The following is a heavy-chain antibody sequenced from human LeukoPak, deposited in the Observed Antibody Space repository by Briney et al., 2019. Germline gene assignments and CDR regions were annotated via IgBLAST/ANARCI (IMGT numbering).Heavy chain of an antibody. Sequence: SETLSLTCTVSGGSISSSSYYWGWIRQPPGKGLEWIGSIYYSGSTYYNPSLKSRVTISVDTSKNQFSLKLSSVTAADTAVYYCARRVSNWSDYYFDYWGQGTLVTVSS. D-gene: IGHD1-20*01. CDR1: GGSISSSSYY. CDR2: IYYSGST. V-gene: IGHV4-39*01. CDR3: ARRVSNWSDYYFDY. J-gene: IGHJ4*02.